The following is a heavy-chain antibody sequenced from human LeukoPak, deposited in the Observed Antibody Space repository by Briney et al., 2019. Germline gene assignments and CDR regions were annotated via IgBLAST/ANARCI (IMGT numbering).Heavy chain of an antibody. CDR2: INHSGST. CDR3: ARGRGRSDC. Sequence: SETLSLTCAVYGGSFSGYYWSWIRQPPGKGLEWIGEINHSGSTNYNPSLKSRVTISLDTSKNQFSLKLSSVTAADTAVYYCARGRGRSDCWGQGTLVTVSS. J-gene: IGHJ4*02. V-gene: IGHV4-34*01. D-gene: IGHD3/OR15-3a*01. CDR1: GGSFSGYY.